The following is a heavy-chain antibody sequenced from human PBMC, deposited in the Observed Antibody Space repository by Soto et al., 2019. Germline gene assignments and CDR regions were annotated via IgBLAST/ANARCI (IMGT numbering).Heavy chain of an antibody. V-gene: IGHV4-30-4*01. Sequence: SETLSLTCTVSGGSISSGDYYWSWIRQPPGKVLEWIGYIYYSGSTYYNPSLKSRVTISVDTSKNQFSLKLSSVTAADTAVYYCARYLLYSRLTTVNLYYCYYGMDVWGQETTVTV. CDR1: GGSISSGDYY. D-gene: IGHD4-17*01. J-gene: IGHJ6*02. CDR2: IYYSGST. CDR3: ARYLLYSRLTTVNLYYCYYGMDV.